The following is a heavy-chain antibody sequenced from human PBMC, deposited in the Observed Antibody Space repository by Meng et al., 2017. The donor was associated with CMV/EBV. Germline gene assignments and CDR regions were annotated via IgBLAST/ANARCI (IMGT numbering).Heavy chain of an antibody. CDR3: ARVYCSGGSCYGNWFDP. V-gene: IGHV4-30-4*08. D-gene: IGHD2-15*01. Sequence: VQPPESGPVLVKPSQTLSLTCNVSGGSISSGDYYWSWIRQPPGKGLEWIGYIYYSGSTYYNPSLKSRVTISVDTSKNQFSLKLSSVTAADTAVYYCARVYCSGGSCYGNWFDPWGQGTLVTVSS. CDR1: GGSISSGDYY. CDR2: IYYSGST. J-gene: IGHJ5*02.